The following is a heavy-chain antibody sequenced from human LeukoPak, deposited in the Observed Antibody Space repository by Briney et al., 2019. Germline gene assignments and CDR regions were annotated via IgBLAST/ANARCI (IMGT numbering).Heavy chain of an antibody. D-gene: IGHD6-19*01. CDR3: ATAVAGTKAYSDY. Sequence: GGSLRLSCAASGFTFSDHYMDWVRQAPGKGLEWVGRTRNKANSYTTEYAASVKGRFTISRDDSKNSLYLQMNSLKTEDTAVYYCATAVAGTKAYSDYWGQGTLVTVSS. V-gene: IGHV3-72*01. CDR2: TRNKANSYTT. CDR1: GFTFSDHY. J-gene: IGHJ4*02.